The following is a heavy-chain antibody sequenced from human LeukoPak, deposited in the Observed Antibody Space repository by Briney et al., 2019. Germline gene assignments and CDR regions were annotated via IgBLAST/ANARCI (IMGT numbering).Heavy chain of an antibody. CDR3: ARVILRGSGSFELDAFDI. D-gene: IGHD2-15*01. Sequence: LSGGSLRLSCAASGFTVSGNYMSWVRQAPGKGLEWVSVIYSGGSTYYADSVKGRFTISRDNSKNTLSLQMNSLRAEDTAVYYCARVILRGSGSFELDAFDIWGQGTMVTVSS. J-gene: IGHJ3*02. V-gene: IGHV3-66*01. CDR1: GFTVSGNY. CDR2: IYSGGST.